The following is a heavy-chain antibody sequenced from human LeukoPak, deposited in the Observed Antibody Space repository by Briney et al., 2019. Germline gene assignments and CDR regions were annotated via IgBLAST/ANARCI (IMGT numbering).Heavy chain of an antibody. J-gene: IGHJ4*02. V-gene: IGHV1-8*03. D-gene: IGHD3-22*01. CDR1: GYTFTSYD. CDR3: ARDHYDSSGYDY. Sequence: ASVKVSCKASGYTFTSYDISWVRQATGRGLEWMGWMNPNSGNTGYAQKFQGRVTITRNTSISTAYMELSSLRSEDTAVYYCARDHYDSSGYDYWGQGTLVTVSS. CDR2: MNPNSGNT.